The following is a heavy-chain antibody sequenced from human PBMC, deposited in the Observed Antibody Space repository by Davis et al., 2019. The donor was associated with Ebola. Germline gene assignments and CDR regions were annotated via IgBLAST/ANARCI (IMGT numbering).Heavy chain of an antibody. CDR1: GGSINSASSY. J-gene: IGHJ6*02. CDR2: ISYSGST. CDR3: AKGGGGHDRRSVDLDHYYYGMDV. Sequence: SETLSLTCTVSGGSINSASSYWIWIRQSPGKGLEWIGHISYSGSTYYNPSLKSRVTISVDTSKNQFSLKLSSVTAADTAVYFCAKGGGGHDRRSVDLDHYYYGMDVWGQGTTVTVSS. D-gene: IGHD3-16*01. V-gene: IGHV4-31*03.